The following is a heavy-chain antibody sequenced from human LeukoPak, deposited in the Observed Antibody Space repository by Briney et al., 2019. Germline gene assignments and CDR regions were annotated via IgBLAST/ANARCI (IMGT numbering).Heavy chain of an antibody. CDR1: GGSISSYY. D-gene: IGHD2-2*01. CDR3: ARVPAAPRAFDI. V-gene: IGHV4-4*07. Sequence: SETLSHTCTVSGGSISSYYWSWIRQPAGKGLEWIGRIYTSGSTNYNPSLKSRVTMSVDTPKNQFSLKLSSVTAADTAVYYCARVPAAPRAFDIWGQGTMVTVSS. CDR2: IYTSGST. J-gene: IGHJ3*02.